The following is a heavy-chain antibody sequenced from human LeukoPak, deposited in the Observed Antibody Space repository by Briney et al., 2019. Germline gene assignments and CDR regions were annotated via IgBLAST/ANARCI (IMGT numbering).Heavy chain of an antibody. CDR2: IYSGGTT. Sequence: QSGGPLRLSCAASGFTFSSNYMSWVRQAPGKGLEWVSLIYSGGTTYYADSVKGRFTISRDNSKNTLYLQMNSLRAEDTAVYYCARDRLHYDSLTGYPADWGQGTLVTVSS. J-gene: IGHJ4*02. CDR3: ARDRLHYDSLTGYPAD. V-gene: IGHV3-53*01. CDR1: GFTFSSNY. D-gene: IGHD3-9*01.